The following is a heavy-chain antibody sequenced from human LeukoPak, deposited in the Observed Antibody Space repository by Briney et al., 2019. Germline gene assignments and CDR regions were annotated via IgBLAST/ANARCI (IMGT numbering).Heavy chain of an antibody. Sequence: GGSLRLSCAASGFTFRSSAMTWDRLAPGKGLGWVSGIDDSGKTTYYSDSVKGRFTISRDNSKNTLYLQLTSLRVEDTAIYYCAKVAAWTYFDSWGQGTLVTVSS. CDR1: GFTFRSSA. V-gene: IGHV3-23*01. CDR2: IDDSGKTT. D-gene: IGHD3/OR15-3a*01. CDR3: AKVAAWTYFDS. J-gene: IGHJ4*02.